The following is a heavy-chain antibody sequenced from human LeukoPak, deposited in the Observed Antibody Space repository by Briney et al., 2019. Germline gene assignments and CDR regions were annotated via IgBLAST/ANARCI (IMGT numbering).Heavy chain of an antibody. J-gene: IGHJ4*02. CDR3: ARSILPAANALDY. CDR2: ISSSGSTI. CDR1: GFTFSDYY. V-gene: IGHV3-11*04. D-gene: IGHD2-2*01. Sequence: GGSLRLSCAASGFTFSDYYMNWIRQAPGKGLEWISYISSSGSTISYADSVTGRFTVSRDNAKNSLYLQMNSLRAEDTAVYYCARSILPAANALDYWGQGTLLTVSS.